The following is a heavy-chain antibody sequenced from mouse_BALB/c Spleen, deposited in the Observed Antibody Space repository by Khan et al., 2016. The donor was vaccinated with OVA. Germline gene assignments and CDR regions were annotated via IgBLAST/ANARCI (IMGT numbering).Heavy chain of an antibody. D-gene: IGHD1-2*01. CDR1: GYTFTDYN. J-gene: IGHJ3*01. CDR2: IFPNNGDS. Sequence: VQLQQSGPGLVKPGASVKISCKASGYTFTDYNMDWVKQSHGKSLEWIGYIFPNNGDSGYNQKFKTKATLTVDHSSSTAYMELRSLTSEDSAVYYCVRSGYGSFAYWGQGTLGTVSA. V-gene: IGHV1S29*02. CDR3: VRSGYGSFAY.